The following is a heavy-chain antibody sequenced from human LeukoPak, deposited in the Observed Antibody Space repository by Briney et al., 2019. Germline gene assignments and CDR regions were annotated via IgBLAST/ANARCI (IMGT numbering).Heavy chain of an antibody. Sequence: SETLSLTCTVSGDSISSYYWSWIRQPPGKGLQWMGYINYSGNTNYNPSLKSRVTISVDTSKNQFSLRLTSVTAADTAVYYCAREGRQDYVYFDCWGQGTLVTVSS. J-gene: IGHJ4*02. CDR1: GDSISSYY. CDR3: AREGRQDYVYFDC. CDR2: INYSGNT. V-gene: IGHV4-59*01. D-gene: IGHD4-17*01.